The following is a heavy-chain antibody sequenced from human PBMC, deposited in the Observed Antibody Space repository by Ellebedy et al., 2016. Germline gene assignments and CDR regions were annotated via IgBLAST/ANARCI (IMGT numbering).Heavy chain of an antibody. Sequence: RGSLRLSXAASGFTISSSYMSWVRQAPGKGLEWVSTISGLGDRTYYADSVNGRFTISRDNSKNTLYLQMNSLIVDDTAVYYCAKDARAGQELIHPGHWGQGTLVTVSS. CDR3: AKDARAGQELIHPGH. CDR1: GFTISSSY. V-gene: IGHV3-23*01. J-gene: IGHJ4*02. D-gene: IGHD1-7*01. CDR2: ISGLGDRT.